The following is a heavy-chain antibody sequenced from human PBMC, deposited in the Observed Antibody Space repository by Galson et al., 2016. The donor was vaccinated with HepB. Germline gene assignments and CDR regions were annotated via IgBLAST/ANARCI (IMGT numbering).Heavy chain of an antibody. CDR3: AKVSDEYYFDY. CDR1: GFTFSSYG. Sequence: SLRLSCAASGFTFSSYGMHWVRQAPGKGLEWVAVTSSDGSNKHYADSVKGRFTISRDNSKKTLHLQMNSLRAEDTAVYYCAKVSDEYYFDYWGQGTLVTVSS. V-gene: IGHV3-30*18. J-gene: IGHJ4*02. CDR2: TSSDGSNK.